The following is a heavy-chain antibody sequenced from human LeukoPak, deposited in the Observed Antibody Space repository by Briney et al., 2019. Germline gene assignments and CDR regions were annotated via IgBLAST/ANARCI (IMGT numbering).Heavy chain of an antibody. V-gene: IGHV1-8*01. CDR2: MNPKSGRT. D-gene: IGHD4-17*01. CDR3: ARAPYGAYWYFDL. CDR1: GYTFTSYD. J-gene: IGHJ2*01. Sequence: ASVTVSCKASGYTFTSYDINWVRQATGQGLEWMGWMNPKSGRTGYAQKFQGRVTITRNTSISTAYMELSSLRSEDTAVYYCARAPYGAYWYFDLWGRGTLVTVSS.